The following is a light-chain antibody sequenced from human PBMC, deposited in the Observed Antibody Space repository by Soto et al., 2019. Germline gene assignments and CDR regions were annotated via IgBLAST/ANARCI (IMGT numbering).Light chain of an antibody. Sequence: QSALTQPASVSGTPGQSITISCTGSNSDIGIYDFVSWYQHHPGKAPKLIVSEVSHRPSGVSNRFSGSKSGNTASLTISGLQSEDEADYYCQSYDPTLRTSLFGGGTQLTVL. CDR1: NSDIGIYDF. CDR3: QSYDPTLRTSL. J-gene: IGLJ2*01. V-gene: IGLV2-14*01. CDR2: EVS.